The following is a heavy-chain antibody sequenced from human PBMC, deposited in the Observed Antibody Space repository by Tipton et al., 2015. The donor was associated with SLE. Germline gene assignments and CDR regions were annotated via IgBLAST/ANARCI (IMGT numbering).Heavy chain of an antibody. V-gene: IGHV4-59*12. CDR1: GGSISSYY. J-gene: IGHJ6*02. Sequence: TLSLTCTVSGGSISSYYWSWIRQPPGKGLEWIGYIYYSGSTNYNPSLKSRVTIPVDTSKNQFSLKLSSVTAADTAVYYCARVSALVYYYYGMDVWGQGTTVTVSS. CDR3: ARVSALVYYYYGMDV. CDR2: IYYSGST. D-gene: IGHD2-8*02.